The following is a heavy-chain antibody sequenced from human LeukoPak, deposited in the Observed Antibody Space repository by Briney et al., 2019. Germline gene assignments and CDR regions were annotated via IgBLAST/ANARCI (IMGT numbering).Heavy chain of an antibody. CDR2: INTRGGST. CDR1: GYTFTSYY. V-gene: IGHV1-46*01. CDR3: ARDVPDDTSGYYFDY. Sequence: GASEKVSCKASGYTFTSYYIHWMRQAPGQGLEWMGIINTRGGSTSYAQKFQGRVTMTRDTFTSTVYMELSSLRSEDTAVYYCARDVPDDTSGYYFDYWGQGTLVTVSS. J-gene: IGHJ4*02. D-gene: IGHD3-22*01.